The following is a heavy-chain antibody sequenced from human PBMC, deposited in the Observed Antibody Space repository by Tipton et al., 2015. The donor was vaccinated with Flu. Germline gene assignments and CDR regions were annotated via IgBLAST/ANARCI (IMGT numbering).Heavy chain of an antibody. V-gene: IGHV3-74*01. Sequence: AASGFTFSSYWMHWVRQAPGKGLVWVSRINRDGSGTTYADSVKGRFTISRDNAKNTLYLQMNSLRAEDTAVYYCARDKYYYDTSANTLDYWGQGTLVTVSS. CDR3: ARDKYYYDTSANTLDY. J-gene: IGHJ4*02. CDR2: INRDGSGT. CDR1: GFTFSSYW. D-gene: IGHD3-22*01.